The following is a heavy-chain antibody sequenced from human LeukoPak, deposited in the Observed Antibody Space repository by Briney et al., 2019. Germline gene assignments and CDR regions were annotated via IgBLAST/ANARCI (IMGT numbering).Heavy chain of an antibody. D-gene: IGHD2-15*01. Sequence: GGSLRLSCAASGFTFSSYAMSWVRQAPGKGLEWVAVISHDGSNKYYADSVKGRFTISRDNSKNTLYLQMNSLRAEDTAVYYCARDIVVVVAASERPFFDYWGQGTLVTVSS. CDR2: ISHDGSNK. CDR1: GFTFSSYA. CDR3: ARDIVVVVAASERPFFDY. V-gene: IGHV3-30-3*01. J-gene: IGHJ4*02.